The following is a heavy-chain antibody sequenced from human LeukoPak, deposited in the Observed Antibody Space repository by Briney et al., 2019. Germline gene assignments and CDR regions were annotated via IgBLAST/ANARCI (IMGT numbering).Heavy chain of an antibody. Sequence: PSETLSLTCTVSGGSISSSSYYWSWIRQPPGKGLEWIEEINHSGSTNYNPSLKSRVTISVDTSKNQFSLKLSSVTAADTAVYYCARSIVVVVAATSWFDPWGQGTLVTVSS. D-gene: IGHD2-15*01. CDR2: INHSGST. V-gene: IGHV4-39*07. J-gene: IGHJ5*02. CDR3: ARSIVVVVAATSWFDP. CDR1: GGSISSSSYY.